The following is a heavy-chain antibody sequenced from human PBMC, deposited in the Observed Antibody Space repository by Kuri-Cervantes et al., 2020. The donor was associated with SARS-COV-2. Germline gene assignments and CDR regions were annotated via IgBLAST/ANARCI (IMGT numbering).Heavy chain of an antibody. CDR2: ISYDGSNK. J-gene: IGHJ4*02. CDR3: ARVEVTILSADY. V-gene: IGHV3-30-3*01. Sequence: LSLTCAASGFTFSSYAMHWVRQAPGKGLEWVAVISYDGSNKYYADSVKGRFTISRDNSKNTLYPQMNSLRAEDTAVYYCARVEVTILSADYWGQGTLVTVSS. CDR1: GFTFSSYA. D-gene: IGHD3-3*01.